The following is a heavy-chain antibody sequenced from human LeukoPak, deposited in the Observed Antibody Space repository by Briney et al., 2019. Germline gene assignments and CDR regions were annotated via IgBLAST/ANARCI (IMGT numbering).Heavy chain of an antibody. CDR2: ISYDGSNN. V-gene: IGHV3-30*03. D-gene: IGHD5-12*01. CDR3: ARGITSGPRRYDVRNFDY. CDR1: GFTFSSYG. J-gene: IGHJ4*02. Sequence: GRSLRLSCAASGFTFSSYGMHWVRQAPGKGLEWVAVISYDGSNNYYADSVKGRFTISRDNSKNTLYLQMNSLRAEDTAVYYCARGITSGPRRYDVRNFDYWGQGTPVTVSS.